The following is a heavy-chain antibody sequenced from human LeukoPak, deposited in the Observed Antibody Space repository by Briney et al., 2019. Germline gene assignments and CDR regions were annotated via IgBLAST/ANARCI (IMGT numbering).Heavy chain of an antibody. V-gene: IGHV3-23*01. D-gene: IGHD3-22*01. Sequence: TGGSLRLSCAASGFTFSSYAMSWVRQAPGKGLEWVSAISGSGGSTYYADSVKGRFTISRDNSKNTLYLQMNSLRAEDTAVYYCAKDGGAMIPTLSQDYWGQGTLVTVSS. CDR3: AKDGGAMIPTLSQDY. CDR1: GFTFSSYA. CDR2: ISGSGGST. J-gene: IGHJ4*02.